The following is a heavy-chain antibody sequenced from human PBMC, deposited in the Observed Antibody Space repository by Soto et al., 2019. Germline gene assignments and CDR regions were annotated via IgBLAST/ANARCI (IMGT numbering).Heavy chain of an antibody. CDR1: GFTVSNNY. CDR3: ARDPPGIAASGAGG. V-gene: IGHV3-53*01. Sequence: EVQLVESGGGLIQPGGSLRLSCAASGFTVSNNYMRWVRQAPGKGLEWVSLIYSGGNTHYADSVKGRFTISRDDSKNTLYLQMNNLRVEDTAVYYCARDPPGIAASGAGGWGQGTLVTVSS. J-gene: IGHJ4*02. CDR2: IYSGGNT. D-gene: IGHD6-13*01.